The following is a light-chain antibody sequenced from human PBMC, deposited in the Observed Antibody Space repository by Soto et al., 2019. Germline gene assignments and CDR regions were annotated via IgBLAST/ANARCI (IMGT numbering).Light chain of an antibody. J-gene: IGLJ1*01. CDR1: SSDVGGYNY. V-gene: IGLV2-14*01. Sequence: QSALTQPASVSGSPGQSITISCTGTSSDVGGYNYVSWYQQHPGKAPKLMIYDVSNRPSGLSNRFSGSQSGNTASLTISGLQAEDEADYYCRSYTSSSTLYFFGTGTKLTVL. CDR3: RSYTSSSTLYF. CDR2: DVS.